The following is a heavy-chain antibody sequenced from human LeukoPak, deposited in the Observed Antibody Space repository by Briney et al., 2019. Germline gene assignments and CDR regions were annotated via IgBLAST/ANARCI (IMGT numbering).Heavy chain of an antibody. V-gene: IGHV1-46*01. CDR1: GYIFTSYY. D-gene: IGHD2-15*01. CDR3: ARAPKPYCSGGSCYPFDY. Sequence: ASVKVSCKASGYIFTSYYMHWVRQAPGQGLEWMGIINPSGGSTSYAQKFQGRVTMTRDTSTSTVYMELSSLRSEDTAVYYCARAPKPYCSGGSCYPFDYWGQGTLVTVSS. J-gene: IGHJ4*02. CDR2: INPSGGST.